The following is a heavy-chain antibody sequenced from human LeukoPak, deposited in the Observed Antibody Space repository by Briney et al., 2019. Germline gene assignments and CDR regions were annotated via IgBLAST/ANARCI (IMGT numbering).Heavy chain of an antibody. CDR1: GYSISSGYY. V-gene: IGHV4-38-2*02. J-gene: IGHJ4*02. D-gene: IGHD5-12*01. CDR2: IYHSGST. Sequence: PSETLSLTCTVSGYSISSGYYWGWIRQPPGKGLEWIGSIYHSGSTYYNPSLKSRVTISVDTSKNQFSLKLSSVTAADTAVYYCARVLVATLDYWDQGTLVTVSS. CDR3: ARVLVATLDY.